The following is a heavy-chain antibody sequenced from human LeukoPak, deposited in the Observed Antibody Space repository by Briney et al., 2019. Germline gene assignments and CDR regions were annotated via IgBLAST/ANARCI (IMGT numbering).Heavy chain of an antibody. CDR3: ARVPQLVRTFYYYYMDV. CDR1: GFTFSSYG. CDR2: IWYDGSNK. D-gene: IGHD6-13*01. J-gene: IGHJ6*03. V-gene: IGHV3-33*01. Sequence: GVSLRLSCAASGFTFSSYGTHWVRQAPGKGLEWGAVIWYDGSNKYYADSVKGRFTISRDNSKNTLYLQMNSLRAEDTAVYYCARVPQLVRTFYYYYMDVWGKGTTVTVSS.